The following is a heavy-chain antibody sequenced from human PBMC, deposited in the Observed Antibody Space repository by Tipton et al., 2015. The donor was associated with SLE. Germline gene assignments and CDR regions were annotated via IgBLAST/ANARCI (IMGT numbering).Heavy chain of an antibody. CDR1: GFTFSRYA. CDR2: ISYDGSNK. J-gene: IGHJ4*02. V-gene: IGHV3-30-3*01. CDR3: ARDAFPNYSDSSGYYNY. Sequence: RSLRLSCAASGFTFSRYAMHWVRQAPGKGLEWVAVISYDGSNKYYADSVKGRFTISRDNSKNTLYLQVNSLRAEDTAVYYCARDAFPNYSDSSGYYNYWGQGTLVTVSS. D-gene: IGHD3-22*01.